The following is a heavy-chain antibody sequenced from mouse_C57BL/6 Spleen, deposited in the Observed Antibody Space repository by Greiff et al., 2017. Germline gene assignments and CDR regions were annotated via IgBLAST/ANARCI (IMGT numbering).Heavy chain of an antibody. V-gene: IGHV1-18*01. Sequence: VQLKQSGPELVKPGASVKIPCKASGYTFTDYNMDWVKQSHGKSLEWIGDINPNNGGTIYNQKFKGKATLTVDKSSSTAYMELRSLTSEDTAVYYCARPDDAWFAYWGQGTLVTVSA. CDR3: ARPDDAWFAY. CDR2: INPNNGGT. CDR1: GYTFTDYN. J-gene: IGHJ3*01.